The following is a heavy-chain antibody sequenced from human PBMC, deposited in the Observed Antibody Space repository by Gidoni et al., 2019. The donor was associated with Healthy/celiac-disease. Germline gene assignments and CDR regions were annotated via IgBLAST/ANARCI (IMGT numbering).Heavy chain of an antibody. D-gene: IGHD6-19*01. Sequence: QVQLVESGGGVVQPGRSLRLSCAASRFTFRSYAMHWVRQAPGQGLEWVAVIAYDGINKYYADSVKGRFTISRDNSKNTLYLQMNSLRAEDTAVYYCAREPGQWLVRGFDYWGQGTLVTVSS. CDR1: RFTFRSYA. J-gene: IGHJ4*02. CDR3: AREPGQWLVRGFDY. V-gene: IGHV3-30-3*01. CDR2: IAYDGINK.